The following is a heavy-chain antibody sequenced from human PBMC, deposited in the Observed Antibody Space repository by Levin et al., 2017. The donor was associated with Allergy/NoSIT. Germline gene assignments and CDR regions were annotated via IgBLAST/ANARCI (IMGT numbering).Heavy chain of an antibody. CDR2: MNTNSGNT. V-gene: IGHV1-8*01. CDR1: GYTFTSYD. D-gene: IGHD2-2*01. CDR3: ARACWDCSSTSCYFGFGDYYYYYYMDV. Sequence: ASVKVSCKASGYTFTSYDINWVRQATGQGLEWMGWMNTNSGNTGYAQKFQGRVTMTRNTSISTAYMELSSLRSEDTAVYYCARACWDCSSTSCYFGFGDYYYYYYMDVWGKGTTVTVSS. J-gene: IGHJ6*03.